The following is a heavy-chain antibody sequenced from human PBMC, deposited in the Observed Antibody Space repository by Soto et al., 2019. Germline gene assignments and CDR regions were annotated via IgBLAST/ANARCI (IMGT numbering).Heavy chain of an antibody. CDR1: GFSFTNFA. CDR3: AKDKGVFNWATSYFDY. V-gene: IGHV3-30*18. D-gene: IGHD1-1*01. CDR2: TSYDGNNE. Sequence: PGGSLRLSCAASGFSFTNFAMSRVRQAPGKGLEWVALTSYDGNNEYYTDSVKGRFTISRDNSKNTLFLQMNSPRPEDTAVYYCAKDKGVFNWATSYFDYWGQGALVTVSS. J-gene: IGHJ4*02.